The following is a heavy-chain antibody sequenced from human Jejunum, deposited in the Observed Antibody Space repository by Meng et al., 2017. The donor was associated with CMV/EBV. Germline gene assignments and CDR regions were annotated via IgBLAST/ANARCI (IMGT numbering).Heavy chain of an antibody. Sequence: FSCFYINWVRQAPGQGLEWMGWSNPKNGDTNYAQKFQGRVTMTTDTSTSTAYMELSRLTSDDTAVYYCTRDLYCGGNCYSAVDYWGQGTRVTVSS. CDR2: SNPKNGDT. CDR3: TRDLYCGGNCYSAVDY. CDR1: FSCFY. D-gene: IGHD2-21*01. J-gene: IGHJ4*02. V-gene: IGHV1-2*02.